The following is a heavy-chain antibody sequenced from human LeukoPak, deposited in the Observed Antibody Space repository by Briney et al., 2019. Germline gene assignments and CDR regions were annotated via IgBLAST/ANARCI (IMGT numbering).Heavy chain of an antibody. CDR1: GFTFSDYY. CDR3: ARVRIAVAEFDY. Sequence: GGSLRLSCAASGFTFSDYYMSWIRQAPGKGLEWVSYISSSGSTIYYADSVKGRFTISMDNAKNSLYPQMNSLRAEDTAVYYCARVRIAVAEFDYWGQGTLVTVSS. J-gene: IGHJ4*02. V-gene: IGHV3-11*01. D-gene: IGHD6-19*01. CDR2: ISSSGSTI.